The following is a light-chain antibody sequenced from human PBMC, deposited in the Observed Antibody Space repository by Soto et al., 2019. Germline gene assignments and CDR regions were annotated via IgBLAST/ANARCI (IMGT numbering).Light chain of an antibody. CDR3: QQSYSTLFS. CDR1: QTIITY. J-gene: IGKJ3*01. V-gene: IGKV1-39*01. Sequence: DIQMTQSPSSLSASVGDRVTITCRASQTIITYLNWYQQKPGRAPNLLIYAASNLQSGVPSRFSGSASGTEFTLTISSLQPEDFATYYCQQSYSTLFSFGPGTKVEIK. CDR2: AAS.